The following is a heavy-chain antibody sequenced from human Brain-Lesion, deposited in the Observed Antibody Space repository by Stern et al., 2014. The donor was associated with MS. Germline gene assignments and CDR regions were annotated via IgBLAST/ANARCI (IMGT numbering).Heavy chain of an antibody. V-gene: IGHV4-4*02. Sequence: QVQLQESGPGLVKPSGTLSLTCVVSGGPISSSNWWSWVRQSPGKGLEWIGESDHSGSTIYNPSLKSRVTVSVDKSKNRFSLNLRLVPAADTAVYFCARFPASRPHVFDSWGQGTLVTVSS. CDR2: SDHSGST. CDR3: ARFPASRPHVFDS. D-gene: IGHD6-13*01. CDR1: GGPISSSNW. J-gene: IGHJ4*02.